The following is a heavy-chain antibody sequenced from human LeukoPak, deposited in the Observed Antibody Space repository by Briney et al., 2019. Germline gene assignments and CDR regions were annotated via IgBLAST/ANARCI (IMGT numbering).Heavy chain of an antibody. J-gene: IGHJ4*02. V-gene: IGHV4-39*01. CDR1: GGTISSNSYY. CDR2: IYYSGST. D-gene: IGHD3-9*01. Sequence: SETLCLTCTASGGTISSNSYYWGWIRQPPGKGLEWIGSIYYSGSTYYNPSLESRVTISVDTSKNQFSLKRSSVTAADTHLYSCARHDATRDILTGYSPNNYFDYWGQGTLVTVSS. CDR3: ARHDATRDILTGYSPNNYFDY.